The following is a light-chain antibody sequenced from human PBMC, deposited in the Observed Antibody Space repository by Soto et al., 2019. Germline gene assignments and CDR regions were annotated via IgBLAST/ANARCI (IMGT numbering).Light chain of an antibody. CDR3: QQYNNWPLT. Sequence: DIQMTQSPSSLSASVGDSVTITCRASQGINNYLAWYQQKPGKVPVLLIYSASTLKPGIPSRFSGSGAGTEFTLTISSLQSEDFAVYSCQQYNNWPLTFGGWTKVETK. V-gene: IGKV1-27*01. CDR1: QGINNY. J-gene: IGKJ4*01. CDR2: SAS.